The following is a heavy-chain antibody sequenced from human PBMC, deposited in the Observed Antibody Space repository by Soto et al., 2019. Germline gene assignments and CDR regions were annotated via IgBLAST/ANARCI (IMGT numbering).Heavy chain of an antibody. CDR3: TRGIQLGS. J-gene: IGHJ5*02. CDR2: IIPLSGTP. CDR1: GGTFSNYA. D-gene: IGHD5-18*01. V-gene: IGHV1-69*06. Sequence: QVQLVQSGAEVKKPGSSVKVSCKASGGTFSNYALTWVRQAPGQGLEWMGGIIPLSGTPNYAQTFQGRVTITADKSTTTVYMELSSLRSEDTAVYYCTRGIQLGSWGQGTLVTVSS.